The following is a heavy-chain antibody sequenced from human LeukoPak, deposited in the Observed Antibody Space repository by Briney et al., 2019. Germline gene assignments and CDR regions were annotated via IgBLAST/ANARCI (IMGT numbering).Heavy chain of an antibody. CDR2: IKPDGSGI. Sequence: GRSLRLSCAASGFTFSAYWMSWIRQPPGKGLEWVANIKPDGSGIYYVDSVKGRFTISRDNAKNSLYLQMNSLRAEDTAVYYCAPGGGAFWGQGTLVTVSS. CDR3: APGGGAF. D-gene: IGHD2-15*01. CDR1: GFTFSAYW. J-gene: IGHJ4*02. V-gene: IGHV3-7*05.